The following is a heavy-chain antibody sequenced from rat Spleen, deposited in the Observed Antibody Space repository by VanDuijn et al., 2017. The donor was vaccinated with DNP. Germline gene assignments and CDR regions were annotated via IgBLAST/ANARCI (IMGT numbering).Heavy chain of an antibody. J-gene: IGHJ2*01. V-gene: IGHV2-15*01. CDR2: IWSGGST. Sequence: VQLVESGGGLVQPGRSLKLSCAASGFSFSDYYMAWVRQPPGKGLEWVGAIWSGGSTDYNSALKSRLSISRDTSKSQVFLKMNSLQTEDTAIYFCTRSPYWGQGVMVTVSS. CDR3: TRSPY. CDR1: GFSFSDYY. D-gene: IGHD3-1*01.